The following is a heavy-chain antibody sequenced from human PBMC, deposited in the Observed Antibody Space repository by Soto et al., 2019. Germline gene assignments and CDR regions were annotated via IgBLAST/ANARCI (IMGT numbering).Heavy chain of an antibody. Sequence: QVQLVESGGGVVQPGRSLRLSCAASGFTSSSYAMHWVRQAPGKGLEWVAVISYDGSNKYYADSVKGRFTISRDNSKNTRYLQMNSLRAEDTAVYYCARTYSSSWHANYYYGMDVWGQGTTVTVSS. D-gene: IGHD6-13*01. J-gene: IGHJ6*02. V-gene: IGHV3-30-3*01. CDR1: GFTSSSYA. CDR3: ARTYSSSWHANYYYGMDV. CDR2: ISYDGSNK.